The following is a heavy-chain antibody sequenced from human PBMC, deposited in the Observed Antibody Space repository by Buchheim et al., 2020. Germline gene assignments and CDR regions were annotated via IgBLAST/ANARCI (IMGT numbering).Heavy chain of an antibody. Sequence: EVQVVESGGGLVQPGGSLRLSRAASGFTFSSYWMHWVRQAPGKGLVWVSRTNSDGSSTTYAGSVKGRFTISRDNAKNTLYLQMNSLRADDTAVYYCARGRGAEGRGFDYWGQGTL. CDR2: TNSDGSST. J-gene: IGHJ4*02. CDR3: ARGRGAEGRGFDY. D-gene: IGHD1-26*01. CDR1: GFTFSSYW. V-gene: IGHV3-74*03.